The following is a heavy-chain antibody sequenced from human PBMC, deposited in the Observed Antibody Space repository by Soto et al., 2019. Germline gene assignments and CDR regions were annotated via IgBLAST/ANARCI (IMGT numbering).Heavy chain of an antibody. D-gene: IGHD6-25*01. J-gene: IGHJ3*02. CDR2: IYYSGST. V-gene: IGHV4-59*08. Sequence: QVQLQESGPGLVKPSETLSLTCTVSGGSISSYYWSWIRQPPGKGLEWIGYIYYSGSTNYNPSLRSRVTISVDTSKNQFSLKLSSVTAADTAVYYCARHAAKRKAFDIWGQGTMVTVSS. CDR1: GGSISSYY. CDR3: ARHAAKRKAFDI.